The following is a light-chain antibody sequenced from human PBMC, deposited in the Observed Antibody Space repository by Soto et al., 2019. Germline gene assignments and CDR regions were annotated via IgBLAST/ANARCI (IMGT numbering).Light chain of an antibody. CDR3: QQYYSYPLT. CDR1: QGISSY. J-gene: IGKJ1*01. Sequence: IRMTHSPSSFSASTLYRVTITFLASQGISSYLAWYQQKPGKAPKLLIYAASTLQSGVPSRFSGSGSGTDFTLTISCLQSEDFATYYCQQYYSYPLTFGQGTKVDIK. CDR2: AAS. V-gene: IGKV1-8*01.